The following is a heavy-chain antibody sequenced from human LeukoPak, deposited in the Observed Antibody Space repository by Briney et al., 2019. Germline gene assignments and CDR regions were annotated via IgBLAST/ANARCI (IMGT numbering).Heavy chain of an antibody. Sequence: GGSLRLSCSASGFNFNTYSMNWVRQAPGKGLEWVSYISASSDSTYYADSVKGRFTISRDNSKNTLYLQMNSLRAEDTAVYYCARGLVAVAARGDYFDYWGQGTLVTVSS. CDR2: ISASSDST. D-gene: IGHD6-19*01. CDR1: GFNFNTYS. J-gene: IGHJ4*02. CDR3: ARGLVAVAARGDYFDY. V-gene: IGHV3-48*01.